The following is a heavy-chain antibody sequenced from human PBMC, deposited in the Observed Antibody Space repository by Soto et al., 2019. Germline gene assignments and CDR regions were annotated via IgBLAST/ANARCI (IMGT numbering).Heavy chain of an antibody. Sequence: GGSVRLSCAASGFTFSSYWMSWVRQAPGKGLEWVANIKQDGSEKYYVDSVKGRFTISRDNAKNSLYLQMNSLRAEDTAVYYCARIVAAYYDFWSGYPLYYFDYWGQGTLVTVSS. CDR2: IKQDGSEK. CDR3: ARIVAAYYDFWSGYPLYYFDY. CDR1: GFTFSSYW. V-gene: IGHV3-7*05. D-gene: IGHD3-3*01. J-gene: IGHJ4*02.